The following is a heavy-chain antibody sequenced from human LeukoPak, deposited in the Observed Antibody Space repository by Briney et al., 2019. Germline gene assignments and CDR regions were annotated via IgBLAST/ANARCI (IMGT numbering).Heavy chain of an antibody. D-gene: IGHD6-13*01. CDR3: ARTSSSWASDWYFDL. CDR2: IYYSGSP. CDR1: GGSISSSY. V-gene: IGHV4-59*01. J-gene: IGHJ2*01. Sequence: SETLSLTCTVSGGSISSSYWSWIRQPPGKGLEWIGYIYYSGSPNYNPSLKSRVTISVDTSKNQFSLKLTSVTAADTAVYYCARTSSSWASDWYFDLWGRGTLVTVSS.